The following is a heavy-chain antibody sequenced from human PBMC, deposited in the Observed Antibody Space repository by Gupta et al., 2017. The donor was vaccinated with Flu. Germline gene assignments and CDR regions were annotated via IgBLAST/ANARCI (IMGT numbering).Heavy chain of an antibody. CDR2: IYYSGST. J-gene: IGHJ6*02. V-gene: IGHV4-59*01. D-gene: IGHD3-22*01. CDR3: ARDNYDSSGYYLEDYYGMDV. CDR1: GGSISSYY. Sequence: QVQLQESGPGLVKPSETLSLTCTVSGGSISSYYWSWIRQPPGKGLEWIGYIYYSGSTNYNPSLKSRVTISVDTSKNQFSLKLSSVTAADTAVYYCARDNYDSSGYYLEDYYGMDVWGQGTTVTVSS.